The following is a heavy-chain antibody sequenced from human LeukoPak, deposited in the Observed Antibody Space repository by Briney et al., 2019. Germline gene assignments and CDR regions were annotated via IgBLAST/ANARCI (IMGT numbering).Heavy chain of an antibody. CDR2: IYYSGST. CDR1: GGSISSSSYY. Sequence: TSETLSLTCTVSGGSISSSSYYWGWIRQPPGKGLEWIGSIYYSGSTYYNPSLKSRVTISVDTSKNQFSLKLSSVTAADTAVYYCARLPALKYYFDYWGQGTLVTVSS. J-gene: IGHJ4*02. V-gene: IGHV4-39*01. CDR3: ARLPALKYYFDY.